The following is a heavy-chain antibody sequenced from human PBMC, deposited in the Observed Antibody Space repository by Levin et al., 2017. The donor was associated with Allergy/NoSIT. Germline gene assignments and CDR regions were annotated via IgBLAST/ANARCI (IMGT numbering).Heavy chain of an antibody. CDR1: GFTFSSYG. CDR2: ISYDGSNE. J-gene: IGHJ4*02. Sequence: SCAASGFTFSSYGMHWVRQAPGKGLEWVAVISYDGSNEYYADSVKGRFTVSRDNSKNTLYLQMNSLRAEDTAVYYCANIPRGYTFFDYWGQGTLVTVSS. V-gene: IGHV3-30*18. D-gene: IGHD5-18*01. CDR3: ANIPRGYTFFDY.